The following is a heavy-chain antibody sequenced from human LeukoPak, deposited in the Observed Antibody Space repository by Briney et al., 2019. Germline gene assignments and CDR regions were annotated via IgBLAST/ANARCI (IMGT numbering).Heavy chain of an antibody. CDR1: GGSLSSSDFY. D-gene: IGHD2-15*01. J-gene: IGHJ3*02. V-gene: IGHV4-39*01. CDR3: ARRSGGAFDI. Sequence: SETLSLICSVSGGSLSSSDFYWGWIRQPPGKGLEWIGSVYYSGSTYSNPSLKSRVTISVDTSKNQFSLKMRSVTASDTAEYYCARRSGGAFDIWGQGTMVTVSP. CDR2: VYYSGST.